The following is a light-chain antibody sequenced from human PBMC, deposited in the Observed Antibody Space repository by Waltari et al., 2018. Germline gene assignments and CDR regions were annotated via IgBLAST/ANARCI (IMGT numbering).Light chain of an antibody. J-gene: IGKJ1*01. CDR1: QGIGSY. CDR2: YSS. CDR3: QQYNGLPRT. V-gene: IGKV1-13*02. Sequence: IQMTQSPSSLSVSVGDRVTITCRASQGIGSYLNWYQQKPGKAPKLLISYSSRLESGVPSRFSGSGSGTEFTLIISSLQPEEFATYYCQQYNGLPRTFGQGTKVEIK.